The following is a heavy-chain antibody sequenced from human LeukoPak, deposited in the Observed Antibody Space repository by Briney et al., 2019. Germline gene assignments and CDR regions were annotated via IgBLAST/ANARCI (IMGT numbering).Heavy chain of an antibody. V-gene: IGHV3-30*02. J-gene: IGHJ6*02. D-gene: IGHD6-6*01. CDR1: GFTFSTYG. CDR3: AKARPAIAARVGYYYGMDV. CDR2: IWYDGSNK. Sequence: GGSLRLSCAASGFTFSTYGMHWVRQAPGKGLEWVAIIWYDGSNKYYADSVKGRFTISRDNSKNTLYLQMNTLRAEDTAVYYCAKARPAIAARVGYYYGMDVWGQGATVTVSS.